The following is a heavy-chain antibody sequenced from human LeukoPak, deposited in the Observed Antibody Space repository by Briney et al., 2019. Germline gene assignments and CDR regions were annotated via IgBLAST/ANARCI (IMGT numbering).Heavy chain of an antibody. D-gene: IGHD3-22*01. CDR2: IYRGGST. J-gene: IGHJ4*02. V-gene: IGHV3-53*01. CDR3: ARAWDDSSCYYSFDY. CDR1: GFTVSSNY. Sequence: QAGGSLRLSCAASGFTVSSNYMSWVRQAPGKGLEWVSVIYRGGSTYYADSVKGGFTISRDNSKNPLYLQMNSLRAQDTAVYYCARAWDDSSCYYSFDYWGQGTLVTVSS.